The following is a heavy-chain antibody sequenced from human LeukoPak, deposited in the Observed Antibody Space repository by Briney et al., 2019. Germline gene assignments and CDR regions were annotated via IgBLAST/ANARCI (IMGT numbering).Heavy chain of an antibody. CDR2: IKYDGIDK. CDR1: GFIFTDYW. Sequence: GGSLRLSCAASGFIFTDYWMNWVRQAPGKGLEWVAMIKYDGIDKQYLDSVKGRFTISRDNSKNTLYLQMNSLRAEDTAVYYCARSLTLSTYYDFWSGSDRGAFDIWGQGTMVTVSS. V-gene: IGHV3-7*01. CDR3: ARSLTLSTYYDFWSGSDRGAFDI. D-gene: IGHD3-3*01. J-gene: IGHJ3*02.